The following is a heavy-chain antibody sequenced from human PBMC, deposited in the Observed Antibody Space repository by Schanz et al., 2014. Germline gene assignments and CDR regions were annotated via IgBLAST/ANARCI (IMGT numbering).Heavy chain of an antibody. CDR3: ARENLNWEAFDI. D-gene: IGHD7-27*01. J-gene: IGHJ3*02. CDR2: ISPLLGVA. V-gene: IGHV1-69*04. CDR1: GGTFVTFF. Sequence: QVPLVQSGAEVKEPGSSVKVSCKPSGGTFVTFFFTWVRQAPGQGPQWMGRISPLLGVANYAQEFQGRLTITADTSTSTAYMELSSLRSDDTAVYYCARENLNWEAFDIWGQGTVVTVSS.